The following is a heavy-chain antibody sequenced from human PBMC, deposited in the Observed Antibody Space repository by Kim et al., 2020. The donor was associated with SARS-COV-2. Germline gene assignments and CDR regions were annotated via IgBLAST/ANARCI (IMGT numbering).Heavy chain of an antibody. CDR1: GFTFSSYE. Sequence: GGSLRLSCAASGFTFSSYEMNWVRQAPGKGLEWVSYISSSGSTIYYADSVKGRFTISRDNAKNSLYLQMNSLRAEDTAVYYCASRGQQLDLKLYDYWGQGTLVTVSS. D-gene: IGHD6-13*01. CDR2: ISSSGSTI. CDR3: ASRGQQLDLKLYDY. J-gene: IGHJ4*02. V-gene: IGHV3-48*03.